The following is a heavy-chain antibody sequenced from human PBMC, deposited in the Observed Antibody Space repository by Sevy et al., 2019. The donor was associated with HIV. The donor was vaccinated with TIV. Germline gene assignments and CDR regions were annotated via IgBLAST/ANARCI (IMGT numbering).Heavy chain of an antibody. CDR3: AATKDYYDSSGSPFDY. Sequence: ASVKVSCKVSGYTLTHFSMHWVRQAPGKGLEWMGSFDPEDGEKVYAQTLQGRVTMTEDTSTDTAYMEVRSLRSEDTAVYYCAATKDYYDSSGSPFDYWGQGTLVTVSS. CDR2: FDPEDGEK. D-gene: IGHD3-22*01. V-gene: IGHV1-24*01. CDR1: GYTLTHFS. J-gene: IGHJ4*02.